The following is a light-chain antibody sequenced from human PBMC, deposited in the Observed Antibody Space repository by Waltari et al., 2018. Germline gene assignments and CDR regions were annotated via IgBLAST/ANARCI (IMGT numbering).Light chain of an antibody. J-gene: IGKJ4*01. Sequence: DIVMTPSPDSLAVSLVERATINCKSRQSVLYSSNNKNYLAWYQQKPGQPPKLLIYWASTRESGVPDRFSGSGSGTDFTLTISSLQAEDVAVYYCQQYYSTPRLTFGGGTKVEIK. V-gene: IGKV4-1*01. CDR3: QQYYSTPRLT. CDR2: WAS. CDR1: QSVLYSSNNKNY.